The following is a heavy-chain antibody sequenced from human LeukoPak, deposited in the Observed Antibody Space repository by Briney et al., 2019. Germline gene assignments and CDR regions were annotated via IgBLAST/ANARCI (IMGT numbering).Heavy chain of an antibody. V-gene: IGHV3-23*01. CDR1: GFTFSSYA. CDR2: ISGSGGST. J-gene: IGHJ1*01. CDR3: AKAGDFGVVIGYFQH. Sequence: GGSLRLSCAASGFTFSSYAMSWVRQAPGEGLEWVSAISGSGGSTYYADSVKGRFTISRDNSKNTLYLQMNSLRAEDTAVYYCAKAGDFGVVIGYFQHWGQGTLVTVSS. D-gene: IGHD3-3*01.